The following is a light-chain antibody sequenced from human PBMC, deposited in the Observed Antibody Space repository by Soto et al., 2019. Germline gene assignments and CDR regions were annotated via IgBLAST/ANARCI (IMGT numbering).Light chain of an antibody. Sequence: DIQMTQSPPTLSASVGDRVTITCRASQSIGRWLAWYQQKPGKAPKLLIYKASSLEGGVPSRFSGSGSGTEFTLTISSLQPDDFATYYCQQYNDFHTFGQGTKLETK. J-gene: IGKJ2*01. V-gene: IGKV1-5*03. CDR2: KAS. CDR1: QSIGRW. CDR3: QQYNDFHT.